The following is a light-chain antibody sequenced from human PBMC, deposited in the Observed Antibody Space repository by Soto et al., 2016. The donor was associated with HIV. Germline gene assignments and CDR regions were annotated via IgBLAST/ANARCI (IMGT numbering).Light chain of an antibody. CDR1: QGIRND. J-gene: IGKJ2*01. V-gene: IGKV1-6*01. CDR2: AAS. Sequence: DPVTITCRASQGIRNDLGWYQQKPGKAPKLLIYAASSLQSGVPSRFSGSGSGTDFTLTISSLQPEDFATYYCLQDYNYPRTFGQGTKLEIK. CDR3: LQDYNYPRT.